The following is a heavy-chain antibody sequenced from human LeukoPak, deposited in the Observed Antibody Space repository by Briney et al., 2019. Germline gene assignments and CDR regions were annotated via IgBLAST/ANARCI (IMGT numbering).Heavy chain of an antibody. V-gene: IGHV4-61*01. D-gene: IGHD1-7*01. CDR1: GGSVSSGSYY. J-gene: IGHJ4*02. CDR3: ARGDWNYGFHPPFDY. CDR2: IYYSGST. Sequence: PSETLSLTCTVSGGSVSSGSYYWSWIRQPPGKGLEWIGYIYYSGSTNYNPSLKSRVTISVDTSKNQFSLKLSSVTAADTAVYYCARGDWNYGFHPPFDYWGQGTLVTVSS.